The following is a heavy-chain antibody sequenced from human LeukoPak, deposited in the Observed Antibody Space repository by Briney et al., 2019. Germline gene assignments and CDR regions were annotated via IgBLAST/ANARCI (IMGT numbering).Heavy chain of an antibody. D-gene: IGHD4-17*01. V-gene: IGHV3-21*01. CDR3: AKGGGYGDYVWAFDI. CDR2: ISSSSSYI. CDR1: GFTFSSYS. Sequence: SGGSLRLSCAASGFTFSSYSMKWVRQAPGKGLEWVSSISSSSSYIYYADSVKGRFTISRDNSKNTLYLQMNSLRAEDTAVYYCAKGGGYGDYVWAFDIRGQGTMVTVSS. J-gene: IGHJ3*02.